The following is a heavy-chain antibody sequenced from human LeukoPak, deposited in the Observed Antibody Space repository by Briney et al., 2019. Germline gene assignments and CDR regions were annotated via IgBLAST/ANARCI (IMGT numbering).Heavy chain of an antibody. V-gene: IGHV4-34*01. Sequence: PSETLSLTCAVYGGSFSVYYWSWIRQPPGKWLEWIGEINHSGSTNYNPSLKSRVTISVDTSKNQFSPKLSSVTAADTAVYYCARRYSSSSFNWFDPWGQGTLVTVSS. D-gene: IGHD6-6*01. J-gene: IGHJ5*02. CDR1: GGSFSVYY. CDR2: INHSGST. CDR3: ARRYSSSSFNWFDP.